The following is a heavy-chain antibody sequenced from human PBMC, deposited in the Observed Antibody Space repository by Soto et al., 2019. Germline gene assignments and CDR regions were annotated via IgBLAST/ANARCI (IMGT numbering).Heavy chain of an antibody. CDR1: GFTFSSYW. Sequence: QPGGSLRLSXAASGFTFSSYWMHWVRQAPGKGLEWVSYISSSGSTIYYADSVKGRFTISRDNAKNSLYLQMNSLRAEDTAVYYCARDLARGPEDHWGQGTLVTVSS. V-gene: IGHV3-48*04. D-gene: IGHD6-6*01. J-gene: IGHJ4*02. CDR3: ARDLARGPEDH. CDR2: ISSSGSTI.